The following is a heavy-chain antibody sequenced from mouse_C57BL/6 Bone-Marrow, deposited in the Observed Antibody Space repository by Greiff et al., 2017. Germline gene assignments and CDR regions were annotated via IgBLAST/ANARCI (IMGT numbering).Heavy chain of an antibody. CDR1: GYTFTSYW. Sequence: QVHVKQSGAELAKPGASVKLSCKASGYTFTSYWMHWVKQRPGQGLEWIGYINPSSGYTKYNQKFKDKATLTADKSSITAYMQLSSLTYEDSAVYYCASVPYGSPHFDYWGQGTTLTVSS. CDR3: ASVPYGSPHFDY. V-gene: IGHV1-7*01. D-gene: IGHD1-1*01. CDR2: INPSSGYT. J-gene: IGHJ2*01.